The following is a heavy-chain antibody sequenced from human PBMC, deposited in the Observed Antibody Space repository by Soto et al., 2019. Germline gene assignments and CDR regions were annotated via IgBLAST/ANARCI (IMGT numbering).Heavy chain of an antibody. D-gene: IGHD2-15*01. CDR2: IYYSGNT. J-gene: IGHJ4*02. Sequence: SETLSLTCTVSGASISSGGYYWSWIRQHPGKGLEWIGYIYYSGNTYYNPSLKSRVTTSLDTSTNQFSLRLSSVTAADTAVYYCARVLGYCSGGNCYPDYWGQGTLVTVSS. CDR1: GASISSGGYY. V-gene: IGHV4-31*03. CDR3: ARVLGYCSGGNCYPDY.